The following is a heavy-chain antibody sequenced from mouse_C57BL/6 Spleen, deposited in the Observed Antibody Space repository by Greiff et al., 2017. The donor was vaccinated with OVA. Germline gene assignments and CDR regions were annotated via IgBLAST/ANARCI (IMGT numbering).Heavy chain of an antibody. CDR1: GYTFTSYT. D-gene: IGHD2-3*01. CDR3: ARYEDAVYFDV. J-gene: IGHJ1*03. V-gene: IGHV1-4*01. CDR2: INPSSGYT. Sequence: VQLQQSGAELARPGASVKMSCKASGYTFTSYTMHWVKQRPGQGLEWIGYINPSSGYTKYNQKFKDKATLTADKSSSTAYMQLCSLSSEDSAVYYCARYEDAVYFDVWGTGTTVTVSS.